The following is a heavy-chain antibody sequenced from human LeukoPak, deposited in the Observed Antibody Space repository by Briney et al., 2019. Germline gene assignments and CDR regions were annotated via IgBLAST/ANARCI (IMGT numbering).Heavy chain of an antibody. CDR2: IHYSGST. J-gene: IGHJ5*02. Sequence: SETLSLTCTVSGGSMNTYFWSWIRQPPGKGLEWIGHIHYSGSTTYNPSLKSRVTISVDTSKNQFSLKLSSVTAADTAVYYCARVKYSSGSTSSWFDPWGRGTPVAVSS. V-gene: IGHV4-59*08. D-gene: IGHD3-10*01. CDR3: ARVKYSSGSTSSWFDP. CDR1: GGSMNTYF.